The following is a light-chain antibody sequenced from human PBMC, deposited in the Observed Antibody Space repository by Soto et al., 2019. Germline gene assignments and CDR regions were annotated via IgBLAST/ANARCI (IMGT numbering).Light chain of an antibody. CDR2: DAA. CDR3: QQHDRGPGS. J-gene: IGKJ4*01. Sequence: EVVMTQSPATLSVSPGERVTFFCRASQSVSTLVAWYQHNQGQTPSRLISDAATGASGSPPRFSGSRPGTEFTHTIDTLQSADVAVDYGQQHDRGPGSFGGETK. V-gene: IGKV3-15*01. CDR1: QSVSTL.